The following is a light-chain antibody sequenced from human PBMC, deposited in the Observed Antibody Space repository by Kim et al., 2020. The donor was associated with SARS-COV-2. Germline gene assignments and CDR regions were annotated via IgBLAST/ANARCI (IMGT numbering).Light chain of an antibody. Sequence: EILMTHSPATLSVSPGERVTLSCKSSQNIGNALAWSQQKPGQPPRNLIYGASTRASGVPARFSGSGTGTEFTLTISNLQSEDVAVYFCQQYKDWPYTFGQG. V-gene: IGKV3-15*01. J-gene: IGKJ2*01. CDR2: GAS. CDR3: QQYKDWPYT. CDR1: QNIGNA.